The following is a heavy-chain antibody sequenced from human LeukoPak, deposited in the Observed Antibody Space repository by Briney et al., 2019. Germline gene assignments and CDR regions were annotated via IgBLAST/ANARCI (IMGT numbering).Heavy chain of an antibody. Sequence: SVKVSCXASGGTFSSYAISWVRQAPGQGLEWMGRIIPIFGTANYAQKFQGRVTITTDESTSTAYMELSSLRSEDTAVYYCATTTIFGVVIINDAFNIWGQGTMVTVSS. CDR2: IIPIFGTA. D-gene: IGHD3-3*01. J-gene: IGHJ3*02. CDR1: GGTFSSYA. V-gene: IGHV1-69*05. CDR3: ATTTIFGVVIINDAFNI.